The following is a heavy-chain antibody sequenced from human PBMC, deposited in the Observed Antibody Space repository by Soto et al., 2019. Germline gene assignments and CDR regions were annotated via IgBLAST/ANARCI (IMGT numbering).Heavy chain of an antibody. D-gene: IGHD2-21*02. V-gene: IGHV5-51*01. J-gene: IGHJ6*02. CDR1: GYSFTSYW. Sequence: GESLKISCKGSGYSFTSYWIGWVRQMPGKGLEWMGIIYPGDSDTRYSPSFQGQVTISADKSISTAYLQWSSLKASDTAMYYCAGIKTAYCGGDCYINYYYYGMDVWSQGTTVTVSS. CDR3: AGIKTAYCGGDCYINYYYYGMDV. CDR2: IYPGDSDT.